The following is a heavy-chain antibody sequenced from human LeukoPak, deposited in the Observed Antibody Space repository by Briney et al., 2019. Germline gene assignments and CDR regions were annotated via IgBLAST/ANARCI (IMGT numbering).Heavy chain of an antibody. CDR3: ARRAYGSGSFNRYYFDY. V-gene: IGHV4-59*08. J-gene: IGHJ4*02. CDR1: GGSISNYY. Sequence: SETLSLTCTVSGGSISNYYWSWIRQPPGKGVEWIGYIYYSGSTNYNPSLKSRVTISVDTSKNQFSLKLNSVTAADTAVYYCARRAYGSGSFNRYYFDYWGQGTLVAVSS. CDR2: IYYSGST. D-gene: IGHD3-10*01.